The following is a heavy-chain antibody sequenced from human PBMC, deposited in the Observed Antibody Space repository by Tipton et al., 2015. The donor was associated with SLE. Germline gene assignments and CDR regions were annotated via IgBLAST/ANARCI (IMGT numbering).Heavy chain of an antibody. V-gene: IGHV4-39*07. J-gene: IGHJ2*01. CDR3: ARAWSYSTGWYYDL. Sequence: TLSLTCTVSGGSISTSNYYWGWIRQPPGKGLEWIGSIYYSGSTYYNPSLKSRVTISVDTSKNQFSLKLTYVTAADTAVYYCARAWSYSTGWYYDLWGRGTLVTVSS. D-gene: IGHD2-8*02. CDR1: GGSISTSNYY. CDR2: IYYSGST.